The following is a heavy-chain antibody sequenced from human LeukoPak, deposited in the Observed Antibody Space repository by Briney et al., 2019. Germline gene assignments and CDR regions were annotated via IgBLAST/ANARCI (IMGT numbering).Heavy chain of an antibody. J-gene: IGHJ5*02. V-gene: IGHV4-39*02. Sequence: PSETLSLTCTVSGGSISSSSYFWGWIRQPPGKGLEWIGSIYYSGSTYYNPSLKSRVTISVDTSKNQFSLKLSSVTAADTAVYYCSRDQNFVYSSGWYGWFDPWGEGTLVTVSS. D-gene: IGHD6-19*01. CDR2: IYYSGST. CDR3: SRDQNFVYSSGWYGWFDP. CDR1: GGSISSSSYF.